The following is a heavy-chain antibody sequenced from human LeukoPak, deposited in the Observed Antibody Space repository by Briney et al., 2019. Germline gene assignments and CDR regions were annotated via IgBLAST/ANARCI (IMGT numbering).Heavy chain of an antibody. V-gene: IGHV3-64D*06. Sequence: QPGGSLRLSSSVSGFTFSTYVMHWVRQAPGKGLEYVSAISSNGDNTYYADSVKGRFTISRDNSKNTLYLQMSSLRADDTAVYYCVRGTGYWGQGTLVTVSS. CDR1: GFTFSTYV. CDR3: VRGTGY. J-gene: IGHJ4*02. CDR2: ISSNGDNT.